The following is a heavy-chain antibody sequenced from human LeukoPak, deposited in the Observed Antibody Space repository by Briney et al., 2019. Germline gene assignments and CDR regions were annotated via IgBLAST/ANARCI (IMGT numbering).Heavy chain of an antibody. V-gene: IGHV1-2*02. D-gene: IGHD2-15*01. J-gene: IGHJ4*02. CDR1: GYTFTGYY. CDR3: ARDPHYIAGDYYFDY. CDR2: INPKSGVT. Sequence: ASVKVSCKTSGYTFTGYYMHWVRQAPGQGLEWMGWINPKSGVTNYVQKFQGRVTMTRDTSISTAYMELSRLRSDDTAVYYCARDPHYIAGDYYFDYWGQGTLVTVSS.